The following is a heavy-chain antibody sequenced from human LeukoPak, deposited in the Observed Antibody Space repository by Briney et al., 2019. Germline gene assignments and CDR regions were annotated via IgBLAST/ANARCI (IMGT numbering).Heavy chain of an antibody. J-gene: IGHJ5*02. D-gene: IGHD2-8*01. V-gene: IGHV1-69*05. CDR2: IIPIFGTA. CDR1: GGTFSSYA. Sequence: SVKVSCKASGGTFSSYAISWVRQAPGQGLEWMGGIIPIFGTANYAQKFQGRVTITTDESTSTAYMELSSLRSEDTAVYYCARAFLMVYATPPTVGWFDPWGQGTLVTVYS. CDR3: ARAFLMVYATPPTVGWFDP.